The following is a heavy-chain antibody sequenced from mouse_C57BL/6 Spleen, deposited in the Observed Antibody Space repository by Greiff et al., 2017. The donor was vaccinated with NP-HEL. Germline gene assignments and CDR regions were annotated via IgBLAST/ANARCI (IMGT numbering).Heavy chain of an antibody. J-gene: IGHJ3*01. Sequence: VQLQQSGPELVKPGASVKISCKASGYAFSSSWMNWVKQRPGKGLEWIGRIYPGDGDTNYNGKFKGKATLTADKSSSTAYMQLSSLTSEDSAVYVCARGDRTGGFAYWGQGTLVTVSA. V-gene: IGHV1-82*01. CDR2: IYPGDGDT. CDR1: GYAFSSSW. CDR3: ARGDRTGGFAY.